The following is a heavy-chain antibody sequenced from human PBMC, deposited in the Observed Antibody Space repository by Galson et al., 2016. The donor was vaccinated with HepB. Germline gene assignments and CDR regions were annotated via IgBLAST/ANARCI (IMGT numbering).Heavy chain of an antibody. CDR2: ISPYNGNT. V-gene: IGHV1-18*01. D-gene: IGHD2-21*02. CDR3: ARDQIDCGGDCLFGYASDI. J-gene: IGHJ3*02. Sequence: SVKVSCKASGYTFFRFGINWVRQAPGHGLEWLGWISPYNGNTNYAPKFQGRVTMTTDTSTRTAYLELRSLRSDDTAVYYCARDQIDCGGDCLFGYASDIWGQGTKVTVA. CDR1: GYTFFRFG.